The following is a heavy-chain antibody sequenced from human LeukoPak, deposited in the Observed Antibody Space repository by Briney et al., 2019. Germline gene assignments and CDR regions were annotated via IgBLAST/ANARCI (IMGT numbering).Heavy chain of an antibody. J-gene: IGHJ4*02. V-gene: IGHV4-39*01. D-gene: IGHD1-26*01. CDR2: IYYSGST. Sequence: SETLSLTCTVSGGPISSSSYYWGWIRQPPGKGLEWIGSIYYSGSTYYNPSLKSRVTISVDTSKNQFSLKLSSVTAADTAVYYCARRSVGATRIIDYWGQGTLVTVSS. CDR1: GGPISSSSYY. CDR3: ARRSVGATRIIDY.